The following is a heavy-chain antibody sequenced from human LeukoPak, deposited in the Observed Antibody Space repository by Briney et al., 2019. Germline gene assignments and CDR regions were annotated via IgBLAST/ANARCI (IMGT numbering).Heavy chain of an antibody. D-gene: IGHD1-26*01. V-gene: IGHV4-4*07. CDR3: AREYLVGAISDAFDI. CDR1: GGSIRSYY. Sequence: SETLSLTCTVSGGSIRSYYWSWIRQPAGKGLEWIGRLYTSGSTNYNPSLKSRVTMSVDTSKNQFSLKLSSVTAADTAVYYCAREYLVGAISDAFDIWGQGTMVTVSS. CDR2: LYTSGST. J-gene: IGHJ3*02.